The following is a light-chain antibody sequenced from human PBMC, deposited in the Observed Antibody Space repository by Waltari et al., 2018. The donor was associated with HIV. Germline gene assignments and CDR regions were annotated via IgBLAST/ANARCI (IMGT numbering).Light chain of an antibody. CDR1: SSNIGAGYD. Sequence: QSVLTQPPSVSGAPGQRVTISCTGSSSNIGAGYDVHWYQQLPGTATKLLICGNSNRPSGVPDRFAGSKSGTSASLAITGLQAEDEADYYCQSYDSSLSGVVFGGGTKLTVL. CDR3: QSYDSSLSGVV. V-gene: IGLV1-40*01. CDR2: GNS. J-gene: IGLJ2*01.